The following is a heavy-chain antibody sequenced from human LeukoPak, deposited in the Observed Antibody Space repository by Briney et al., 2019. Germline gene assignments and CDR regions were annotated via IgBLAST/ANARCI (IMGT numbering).Heavy chain of an antibody. J-gene: IGHJ4*02. CDR2: IIPIFGTA. CDR3: AREVPYDSSGYSQRMSYGY. D-gene: IGHD3-22*01. V-gene: IGHV1-69*05. Sequence: ASVKVSCKASGYTFTSYGISWVRQAPGQGLEWMGGIIPIFGTANYAQKFQGRVTITTDESTSTAYMELSSLRSEDTAVYYCAREVPYDSSGYSQRMSYGYWGQGTLVTVSS. CDR1: GYTFTSYG.